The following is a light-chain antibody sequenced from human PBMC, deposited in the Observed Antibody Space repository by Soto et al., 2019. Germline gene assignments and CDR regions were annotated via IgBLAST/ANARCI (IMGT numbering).Light chain of an antibody. V-gene: IGLV2-14*01. CDR3: SSYTSSYTYV. J-gene: IGLJ1*01. CDR1: SSDVGGYEY. CDR2: EVT. Sequence: QSALTQPASVSGSPRQSITFSCTGTSSDVGGYEYVSWYQQHPGRAPKLMIYEVTNLPSGVSNRFSGSKSGNTASLTISGLQAEDEADYYCSSYTSSYTYVFGTGTKVTVL.